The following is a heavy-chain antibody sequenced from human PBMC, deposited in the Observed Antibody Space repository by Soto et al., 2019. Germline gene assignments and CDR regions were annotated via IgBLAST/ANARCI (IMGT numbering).Heavy chain of an antibody. V-gene: IGHV4-34*02. D-gene: IGHD3-16*01. CDR2: ISHGGIT. Sequence: QLQQWGAGLLKPSETLSLTCAASGDSLSDYYWCWIRQPPGKGLEWIGEISHGGITKLTPSFKSRVNISIDTSNNQLSLKLNSVTAADTAVYFCAGRQYHTWGTLDQGTLVTVSS. CDR1: GDSLSDYY. J-gene: IGHJ5*02. CDR3: AGRQYHTWGT.